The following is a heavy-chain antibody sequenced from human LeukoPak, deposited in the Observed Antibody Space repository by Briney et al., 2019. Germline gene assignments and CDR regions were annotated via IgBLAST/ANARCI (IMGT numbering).Heavy chain of an antibody. Sequence: ASVKVSCKASGYTFTSYGISWVRQAPGQGLEWVGWISGYNGNRNYAQNLQGRVTMTTDTSTSTAYMELRRLRSDDTAVYYCAAARYSGYDQGLDYWGQGTLVTVSS. D-gene: IGHD5-12*01. V-gene: IGHV1-18*04. CDR1: GYTFTSYG. J-gene: IGHJ4*02. CDR2: ISGYNGNR. CDR3: AAARYSGYDQGLDY.